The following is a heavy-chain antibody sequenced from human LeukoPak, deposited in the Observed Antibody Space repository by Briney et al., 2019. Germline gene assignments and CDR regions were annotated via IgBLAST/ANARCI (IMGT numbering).Heavy chain of an antibody. CDR3: VRLYYGDENWFFS. CDR1: GGTLYSYA. D-gene: IGHD4-17*01. V-gene: IGHV1-69*13. Sequence: SVKVSCKASGGTLYSYAISWVPQAPGQGLEWMGGIIPIFGTANYAQKFQGRVTITADESTSTAYMELSSLRSEDAPVYYCVRLYYGDENWFFSCGEGTLVTVSS. J-gene: IGHJ5*01. CDR2: IIPIFGTA.